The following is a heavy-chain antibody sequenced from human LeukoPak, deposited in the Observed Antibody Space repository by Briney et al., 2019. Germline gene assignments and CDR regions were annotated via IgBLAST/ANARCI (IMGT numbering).Heavy chain of an antibody. D-gene: IGHD2-2*01. V-gene: IGHV3-23*01. J-gene: IGHJ4*01. CDR1: GFTFSSYA. CDR2: ISGSGGST. CDR3: AKVPAVPAAMGVFDY. Sequence: AGGSLRLSCAASGFTFSSYAMSWVRQAPGKGLEWVSAISGSGGSTYYADSVEGRFTISRDNSKNTLYLQMNSLRAEDTAVYYCAKVPAVPAAMGVFDYWGQGTLVTVSS.